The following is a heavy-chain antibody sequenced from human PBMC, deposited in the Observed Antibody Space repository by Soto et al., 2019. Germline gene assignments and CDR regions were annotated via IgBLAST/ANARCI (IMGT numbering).Heavy chain of an antibody. CDR2: IYYSGST. D-gene: IGHD3-22*01. CDR3: ARDSLGPYYYDSSGPYFDY. J-gene: IGHJ4*02. Sequence: SETLSLTCTVSGGSISSGDYYWSWIRQPPGKGLEWIGYIYYSGSTYYNSSLKSRVTISVDTSKNQFSLKLSSVTAADTAVYYCARDSLGPYYYDSSGPYFDYWGQGTLVTVSS. V-gene: IGHV4-30-4*01. CDR1: GGSISSGDYY.